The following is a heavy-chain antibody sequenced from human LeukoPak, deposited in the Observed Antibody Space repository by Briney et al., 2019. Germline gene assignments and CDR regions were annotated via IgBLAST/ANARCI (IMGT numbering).Heavy chain of an antibody. J-gene: IGHJ3*02. D-gene: IGHD6-25*01. Sequence: GGSLEIPWKGSGYRFTSFWIGWVREMPGKGLEGMGIIYPGDSDTRYSPSFQGQVTISADKSISTAYLQWSSLKASDTAMYYCARLRGPTRQAFDIWGQGTMVTVSS. V-gene: IGHV5-51*01. CDR2: IYPGDSDT. CDR3: ARLRGPTRQAFDI. CDR1: GYRFTSFW.